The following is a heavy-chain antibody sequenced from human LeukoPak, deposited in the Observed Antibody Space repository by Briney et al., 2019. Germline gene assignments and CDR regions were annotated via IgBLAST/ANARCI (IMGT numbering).Heavy chain of an antibody. CDR3: ARAVHDYGFDY. Sequence: GGSLRLSCAASGFTFSSYSLNWVRQAPGKGLEWVSSISSSSSYIYYADSVKGRFTISRDNAKNSLYLQMNSLRAEDTAVYYCARAVHDYGFDYWGQGTLVTVSS. CDR1: GFTFSSYS. D-gene: IGHD4-17*01. J-gene: IGHJ4*02. CDR2: ISSSSSYI. V-gene: IGHV3-21*01.